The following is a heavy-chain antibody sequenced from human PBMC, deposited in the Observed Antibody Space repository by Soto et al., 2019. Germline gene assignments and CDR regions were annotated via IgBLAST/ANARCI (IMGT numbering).Heavy chain of an antibody. CDR3: ARQYCSGTDCYWYFDF. V-gene: IGHV1-46*01. CDR2: INPDTGST. CDR1: GYQFTGSY. Sequence: QVRLLQSGAEVQRPGASINISCQATGYQFTGSYLHWIRRAPGHGPHWMGMINPDTGSTTYAETFQGRVGISTDTSAGTVYLGLGGLTSDDTATYYWARQYCSGTDCYWYFDFWSKGTFDTVSS. D-gene: IGHD2-15*01. J-gene: IGHJ4*02.